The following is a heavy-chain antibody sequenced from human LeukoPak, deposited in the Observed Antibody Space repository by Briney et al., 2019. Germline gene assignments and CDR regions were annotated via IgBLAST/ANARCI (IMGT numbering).Heavy chain of an antibody. J-gene: IGHJ5*02. CDR3: AKDYCISTSCYWFDP. CDR2: ISGSGGNT. CDR1: GFTFSSYA. D-gene: IGHD2-2*01. Sequence: GGSLRLSCAASGFTFSSYAVSWVRQAPGKGLEWVSTISGSGGNTYYADSVKGRFTISRDNSKNTLYLQMNSLRAEDTAVYYCAKDYCISTSCYWFDPWGQGTLVTVSS. V-gene: IGHV3-23*01.